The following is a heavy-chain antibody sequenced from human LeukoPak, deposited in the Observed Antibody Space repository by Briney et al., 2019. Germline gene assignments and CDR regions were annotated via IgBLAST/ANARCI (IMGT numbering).Heavy chain of an antibody. J-gene: IGHJ5*02. CDR3: ARVVVVAATLWFDP. D-gene: IGHD2-15*01. CDR2: IYYSGST. V-gene: IGHV4-59*12. Sequence: SETLSLTCTVSGGSISSYYWSWIRQPPGKGLEWIGYIYYSGSTNYNPSLKSRVTMSVDTSKNQFSLKLSSVTAADTAVYYCARVVVVAATLWFDPWGQGTLVTVSS. CDR1: GGSISSYY.